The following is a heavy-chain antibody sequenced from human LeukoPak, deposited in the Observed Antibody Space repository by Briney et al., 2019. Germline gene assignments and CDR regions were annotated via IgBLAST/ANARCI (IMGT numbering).Heavy chain of an antibody. CDR2: IYYSGST. Sequence: SETLSLTCTVSGGSISSSSYYWGWIRQPPGKGLEWIGSIYYSGSTYYNPSLKSRVTISVDTSKNQFSLKLSSVTAADTAVYYCARDDRYSMYNWFDPWGQGTLVTVSS. V-gene: IGHV4-39*07. D-gene: IGHD6-13*01. J-gene: IGHJ5*02. CDR3: ARDDRYSMYNWFDP. CDR1: GGSISSSSYY.